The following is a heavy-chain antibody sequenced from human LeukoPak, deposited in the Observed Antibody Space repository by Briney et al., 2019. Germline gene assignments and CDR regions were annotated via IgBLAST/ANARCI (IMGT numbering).Heavy chain of an antibody. V-gene: IGHV3-23*01. D-gene: IGHD2-21*02. CDR3: ARVYCGGDCYDPSRSYFDY. CDR1: GFTFSSYA. J-gene: IGHJ4*02. CDR2: ISGSGGST. Sequence: GGSLRLSCAASGFTFSSYAMSWVRQAPGKGLEWVSAISGSGGSTYYADSVKGRFTISRHNSKNTLYLQMNSLRAEDTAVYYCARVYCGGDCYDPSRSYFDYWGQGTLVTVSS.